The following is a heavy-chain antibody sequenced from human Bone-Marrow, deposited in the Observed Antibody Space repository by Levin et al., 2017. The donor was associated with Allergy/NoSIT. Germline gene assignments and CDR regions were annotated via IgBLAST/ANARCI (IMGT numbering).Heavy chain of an antibody. D-gene: IGHD1-26*01. J-gene: IGHJ5*02. CDR3: ARHPNDNSGSYPEGFDP. V-gene: IGHV4-39*01. Sequence: SETLSLTCTVSGGSISSSSYYWGWIRQPPGKGLEWIGSIYYSGSTYYNPSLKSRVTISVDTSKNQFSLKLSSVTAADTAVYYCARHPNDNSGSYPEGFDPWGQGTLVTVSS. CDR1: GGSISSSSYY. CDR2: IYYSGST.